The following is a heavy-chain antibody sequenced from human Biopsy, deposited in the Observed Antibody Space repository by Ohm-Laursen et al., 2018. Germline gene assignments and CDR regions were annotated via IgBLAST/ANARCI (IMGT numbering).Heavy chain of an antibody. CDR3: AKDSGGSTLGELFH. J-gene: IGHJ4*02. Sequence: LSLTCAASGFIFDDYAMHWVRQAPGKGLEWVSGISWDSGRIDYADSVKGRFTISRDNAKNSLYLQMNSLRAEDTALYYCAKDSGGSTLGELFHWGQGNLVTVSS. CDR1: GFIFDDYA. D-gene: IGHD3-16*01. CDR2: ISWDSGRI. V-gene: IGHV3-9*01.